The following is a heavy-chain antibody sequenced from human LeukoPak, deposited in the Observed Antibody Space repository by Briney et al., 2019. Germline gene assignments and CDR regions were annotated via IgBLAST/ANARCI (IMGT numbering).Heavy chain of an antibody. V-gene: IGHV1-46*01. J-gene: IGHJ3*02. Sequence: GASVKVSCKASGYTFTSYYMHWVRQAPGQGLEWMGIINPSGGSTSYAQKFQGRVTMTRDTSTSTVYMELSSLRSEDTAVYYCARRLTYYYDSSGYNRPHDAFDIWGQGTMVTVSS. D-gene: IGHD3-22*01. CDR2: INPSGGST. CDR3: ARRLTYYYDSSGYNRPHDAFDI. CDR1: GYTFTSYY.